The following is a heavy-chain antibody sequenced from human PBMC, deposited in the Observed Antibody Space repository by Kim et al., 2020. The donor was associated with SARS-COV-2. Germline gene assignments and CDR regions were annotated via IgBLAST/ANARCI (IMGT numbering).Heavy chain of an antibody. J-gene: IGHJ3*02. V-gene: IGHV3-30*01. CDR3: ARDMMNRGAFDI. Sequence: YYVDSVQGRFTISRDNSKNTLYLQMNSLRAEDTAVYYCARDMMNRGAFDIWGQGTMVTVSS. D-gene: IGHD3-16*01.